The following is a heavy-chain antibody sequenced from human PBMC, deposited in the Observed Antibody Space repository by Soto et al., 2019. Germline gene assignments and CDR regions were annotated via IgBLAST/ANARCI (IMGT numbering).Heavy chain of an antibody. CDR1: GGSISSGGYY. J-gene: IGHJ6*03. Sequence: QVQLQESGPGLVKPSQTLSLTCTVSGGSISSGGYYWSWIRQHPGKGLEWIGYIYYTGSTYYNPSLKSRVTISVDTSKNQFALKLSSVTAADSAVYYCARESRDFYYYYLDVWGKGTTVTVSS. CDR3: ARESRDFYYYYLDV. V-gene: IGHV4-31*03. CDR2: IYYTGST.